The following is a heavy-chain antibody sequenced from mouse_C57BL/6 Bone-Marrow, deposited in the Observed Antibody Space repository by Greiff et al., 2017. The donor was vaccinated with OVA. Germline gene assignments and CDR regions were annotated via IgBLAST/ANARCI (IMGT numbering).Heavy chain of an antibody. CDR3: ARDEFDV. V-gene: IGHV1-55*01. J-gene: IGHJ1*03. Sequence: QVQLQQPGAELVKPGASVKMSCKASGYTFTSYWITWVKQRPGQGLEWIGDIYPGSGSTNYNEKFKDKATLTVDTSSSTAYLLLSSLTSEDSAVYYCARDEFDVWGKGTTVTVSS. CDR1: GYTFTSYW. CDR2: IYPGSGST.